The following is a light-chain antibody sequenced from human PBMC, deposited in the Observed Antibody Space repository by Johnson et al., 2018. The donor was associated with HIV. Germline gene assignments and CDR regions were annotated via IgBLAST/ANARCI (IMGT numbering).Light chain of an antibody. Sequence: QLVLSQPPSVSAAPGQKVTISCSGSSSNVGNNYVSWYQCLPGTAPKLLIFENNKRPSGIPDRFSGSKSGTSATLGITGLQTGDEADYYCGTWDSSLSAGVFGTGTKVTVL. CDR2: ENN. V-gene: IGLV1-51*02. J-gene: IGLJ1*01. CDR1: SSNVGNNY. CDR3: GTWDSSLSAGV.